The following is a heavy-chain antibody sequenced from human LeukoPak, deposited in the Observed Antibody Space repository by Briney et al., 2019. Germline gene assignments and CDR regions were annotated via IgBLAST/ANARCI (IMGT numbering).Heavy chain of an antibody. CDR2: INPNSGGT. CDR3: ARDHEGYGDPWYFDY. D-gene: IGHD4-17*01. J-gene: IGHJ4*02. CDR1: GYIFTGYY. V-gene: IGHV1-2*04. Sequence: ASVKVSRKASGYIFTGYYMHWVRQAPGQGLELMGWINPNSGGTNYAQKFQGWVTMTRDTSISTAYMELSKVRSDDTAVYYCARDHEGYGDPWYFDYWGQGTLATVSS.